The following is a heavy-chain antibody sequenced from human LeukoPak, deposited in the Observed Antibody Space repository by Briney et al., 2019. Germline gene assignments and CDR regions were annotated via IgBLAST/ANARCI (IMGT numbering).Heavy chain of an antibody. CDR3: ASLSSGWYLARSR. J-gene: IGHJ1*01. Sequence: GGSLRLSCAASGFTFNDAWMSWVRQAPGKGLEWVANIKQDGSEKYYVDSVKGRFTISRDNAKNSLYLQMNSLRAEDTAVYYCASLSSGWYLARSRWGQGTLVTVSS. V-gene: IGHV3-7*01. CDR1: GFTFNDAW. CDR2: IKQDGSEK. D-gene: IGHD6-19*01.